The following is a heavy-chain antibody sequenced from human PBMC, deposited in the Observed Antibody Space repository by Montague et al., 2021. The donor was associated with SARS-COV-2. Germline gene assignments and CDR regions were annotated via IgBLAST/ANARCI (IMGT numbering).Heavy chain of an antibody. Sequence: SETLSLTCTVSGGSVSSISSHWGWIRQPPGKGLEYIGSFYYAGGTQYNPSLKSRVTISVDTSNNQFSLKMTSVTAADTAVYFCARLCGSSFDYWGQGTLVTVSS. CDR1: GGSVSSISSH. V-gene: IGHV4-39*07. J-gene: IGHJ4*02. CDR3: ARLCGSSFDY. D-gene: IGHD2/OR15-2a*01. CDR2: FYYAGGT.